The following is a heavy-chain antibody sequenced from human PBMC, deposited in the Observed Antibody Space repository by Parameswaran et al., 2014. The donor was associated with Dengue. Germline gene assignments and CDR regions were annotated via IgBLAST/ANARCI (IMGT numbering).Heavy chain of an antibody. CDR3: ARGPWDI. V-gene: IGHV1-8*01. Sequence: WVRQAPGQGLEWMGWMNPNSGNTGYVQKFQGRVTMTRNTSISAAYMELSSLRSEDTAVYYCARGPWDIWGQGTMVTVSS. J-gene: IGHJ3*02. CDR2: MNPNSGNT.